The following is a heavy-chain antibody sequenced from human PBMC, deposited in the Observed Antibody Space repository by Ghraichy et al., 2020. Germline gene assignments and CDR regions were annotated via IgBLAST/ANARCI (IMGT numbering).Heavy chain of an antibody. CDR2: INRDGSEK. D-gene: IGHD4-11*01. CDR1: GFTFSSYW. Sequence: GGSLRLSCAASGFTFSSYWMNWVRQAPGKGLEWVANINRDGSEKYYADSVKGRFTISRDNAENSLYGQMNSLRDEDTAVYYCVRGLNTGPGFDYWGQGSLVTVSS. V-gene: IGHV3-7*01. J-gene: IGHJ4*02. CDR3: VRGLNTGPGFDY.